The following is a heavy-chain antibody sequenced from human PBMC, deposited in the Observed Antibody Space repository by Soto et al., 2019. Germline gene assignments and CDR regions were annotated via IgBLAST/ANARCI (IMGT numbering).Heavy chain of an antibody. J-gene: IGHJ1*01. CDR3: ARGGPVGYCSSTTCPEYFQY. CDR2: ISAYNGNT. D-gene: IGHD2-2*01. CDR1: GYTFTRYG. Sequence: GASVKVSCKTSGYTFTRYGISWVRQAPGQGLEWMGWISAYNGNTNYAQKLQGRVTMTTDTSTSTAYMELGSLTSDDTAVYYCARGGPVGYCSSTTCPEYFQYWGQGTLVTVSS. V-gene: IGHV1-18*01.